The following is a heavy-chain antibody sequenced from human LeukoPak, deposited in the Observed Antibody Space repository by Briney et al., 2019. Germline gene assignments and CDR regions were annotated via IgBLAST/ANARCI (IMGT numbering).Heavy chain of an antibody. J-gene: IGHJ4*02. V-gene: IGHV3-23*01. CDR1: GLTFSSYA. CDR3: AKINLGPSDY. Sequence: GGSLRLSCAASGLTFSSYAMSWVRQAPGKGLEWVSGISGSGGKTYYADSVKGRSTISRDNSKSTLYLQMNSLRAEDTAVYYCAKINLGPSDYWGQGTLVTVSS. CDR2: ISGSGGKT.